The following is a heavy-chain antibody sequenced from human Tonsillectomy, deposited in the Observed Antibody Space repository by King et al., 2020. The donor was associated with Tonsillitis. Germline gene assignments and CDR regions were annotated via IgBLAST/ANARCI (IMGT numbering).Heavy chain of an antibody. Sequence: VQLVESGGGIVQPGGSLRLSCADSGFTLSTYWVHWVRQAPGKGLVWVARINPEATTINYADSVKGRFTISRDNAKNKVFLQMSSLRVEDTAVYYCAREMTGTKDYWGQGTLVTVSS. D-gene: IGHD1-1*01. J-gene: IGHJ4*02. CDR3: AREMTGTKDY. CDR2: INPEATTI. V-gene: IGHV3-74*01. CDR1: GFTLSTYW.